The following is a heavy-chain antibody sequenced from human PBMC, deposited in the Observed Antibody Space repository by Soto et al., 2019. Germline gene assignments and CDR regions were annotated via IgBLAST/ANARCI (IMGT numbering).Heavy chain of an antibody. D-gene: IGHD7-27*01. Sequence: QVQLQQWGAGLLKPSETLSLTCAVYGGSFSGYYWSWFRQPQGKGLVWTGEINHSGSTNYNPSLKSRVTISVDTSKNQFSLKLSSVTAADTAVYYCARAWGHAADIWGQGTMVTVSS. V-gene: IGHV4-34*01. J-gene: IGHJ3*02. CDR3: ARAWGHAADI. CDR1: GGSFSGYY. CDR2: INHSGST.